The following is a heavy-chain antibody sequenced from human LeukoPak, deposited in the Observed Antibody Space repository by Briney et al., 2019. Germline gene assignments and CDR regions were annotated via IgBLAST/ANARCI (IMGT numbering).Heavy chain of an antibody. J-gene: IGHJ5*02. Sequence: VKVSCKASGYTFTGYYMHWVRQAPGQGLEWMGWINPNSGGTNYAQKFQGRVTMTRDTSISTAYMELSRLRSDDTAVYYCARGGVVEVPAARVGWFDPWGQGTLVTVSS. CDR2: INPNSGGT. CDR1: GYTFTGYY. D-gene: IGHD2-2*01. V-gene: IGHV1-2*02. CDR3: ARGGVVEVPAARVGWFDP.